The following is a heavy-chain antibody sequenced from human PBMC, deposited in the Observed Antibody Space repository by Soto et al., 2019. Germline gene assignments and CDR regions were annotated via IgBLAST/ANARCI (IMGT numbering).Heavy chain of an antibody. CDR3: ARASAGYYKGRIDY. CDR2: INHSGST. CDR1: GGSFSGYY. V-gene: IGHV4-34*01. D-gene: IGHD3-22*01. J-gene: IGHJ4*02. Sequence: TSETLSLTCAVYGGSFSGYYWSWIRQPPGKGLEWIGEINHSGSTNYNPSLKSRVTISVDTSKNQFSLKLSSVTAADTAVYYCARASAGYYKGRIDYWGQGTLVTVSS.